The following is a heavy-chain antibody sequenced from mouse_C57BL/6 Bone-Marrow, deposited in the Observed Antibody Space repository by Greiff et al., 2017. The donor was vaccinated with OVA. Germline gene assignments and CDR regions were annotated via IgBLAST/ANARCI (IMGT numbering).Heavy chain of an antibody. CDR2: IYPRSGNT. Sequence: QVQLKQSGAELARPGASVKLSCKASGYTFTSYGISWVKQRTGQGLEWIGEIYPRSGNTYYNEKFKGKATLTADKSSSTAYMELRSLTSEDSAVYFCARYVSFTTVVAHWYFDVWGTGTTVTVSS. D-gene: IGHD1-1*01. CDR1: GYTFTSYG. V-gene: IGHV1-81*01. J-gene: IGHJ1*03. CDR3: ARYVSFTTVVAHWYFDV.